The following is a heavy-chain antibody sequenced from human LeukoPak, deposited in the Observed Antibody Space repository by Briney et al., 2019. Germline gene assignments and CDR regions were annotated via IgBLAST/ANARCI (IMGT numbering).Heavy chain of an antibody. Sequence: GGSLRLSCAASGFTFSSYSMNWVRQAPGKGLEWVSSISSSSSYIYYADSVKGRFTISRDNAKNSLYLQMNSLRAEDTAVYYCASRCGGDCYADFDYWGQGTLVTVSS. D-gene: IGHD2-21*02. CDR2: ISSSSSYI. V-gene: IGHV3-21*01. J-gene: IGHJ4*02. CDR3: ASRCGGDCYADFDY. CDR1: GFTFSSYS.